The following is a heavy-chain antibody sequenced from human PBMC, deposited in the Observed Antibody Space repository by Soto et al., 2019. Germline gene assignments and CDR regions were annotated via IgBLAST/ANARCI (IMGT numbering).Heavy chain of an antibody. J-gene: IGHJ6*02. CDR2: IDAGNGNT. CDR3: ARASTIHGYYCGMDV. V-gene: IGHV1-3*01. CDR1: VYTVTSYS. Sequence: ASVKVSCKASVYTVTSYSMHWVLHSPGQRLEGMGWIDAGNGNTQYSQTFQGRVTMTRDTSASTAYMELSSLSSEDTAVYYCARASTIHGYYCGMDVWGQGIMVTVSS.